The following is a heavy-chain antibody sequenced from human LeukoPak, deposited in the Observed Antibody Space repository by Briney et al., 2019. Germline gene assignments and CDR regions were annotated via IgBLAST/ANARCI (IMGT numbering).Heavy chain of an antibody. CDR1: SFTFSNCW. D-gene: IGHD1-1*01. V-gene: IGHV3-7*01. Sequence: PGGSLKLSCVASSFTFSNCWMSWVRQTPGRGLEWVANINEDGGEKHYADSVKGRFTITRDNAKNSLYLQMISLRADDTAVYYCARVSGRLERQSDLDYWGQGTLVIVSS. CDR3: ARVSGRLERQSDLDY. J-gene: IGHJ4*02. CDR2: INEDGGEK.